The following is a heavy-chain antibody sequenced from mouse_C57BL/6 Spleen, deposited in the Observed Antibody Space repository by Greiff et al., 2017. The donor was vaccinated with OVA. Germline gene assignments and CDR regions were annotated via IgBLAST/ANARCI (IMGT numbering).Heavy chain of an antibody. D-gene: IGHD2-5*01. V-gene: IGHV1-64*01. J-gene: IGHJ1*03. Sequence: VKLQQPGAELVKPGASVKLSCKASGYTFTSYWMHWVKQRPGQGLEWIGMIHPNSGSTNYNEKFKSKATLTVDKSSSTAYMQLSSLTSEDSAVYYCARSSNYEYFDVWGTGTTVTVSS. CDR1: GYTFTSYW. CDR3: ARSSNYEYFDV. CDR2: IHPNSGST.